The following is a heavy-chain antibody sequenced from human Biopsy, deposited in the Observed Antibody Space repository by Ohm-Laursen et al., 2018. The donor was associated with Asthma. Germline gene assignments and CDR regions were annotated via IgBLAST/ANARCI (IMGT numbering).Heavy chain of an antibody. J-gene: IGHJ4*02. CDR3: ARGGSSNWSHYYFDY. CDR2: IYSGGTS. Sequence: SLRLSCSASGFAVSRDHMFWVRQAPGKGLEWVSVIYSGGTSHTADSVRGRFTISGDYSKNTLYLQMHSLRAEDTAVYYCARGGSSNWSHYYFDYWGQGTLVTVSS. D-gene: IGHD2-2*01. CDR1: GFAVSRDH. V-gene: IGHV3-53*01.